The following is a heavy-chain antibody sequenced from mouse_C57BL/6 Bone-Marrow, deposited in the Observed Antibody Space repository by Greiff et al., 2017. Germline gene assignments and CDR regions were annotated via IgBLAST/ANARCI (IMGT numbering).Heavy chain of an antibody. CDR3: SSFDGNYVDF. CDR1: GFNIKDDY. D-gene: IGHD2-3*01. V-gene: IGHV14-4*01. CDR2: IDPEIGDT. J-gene: IGHJ2*01. Sequence: SGAELVRPGASVKLSCTASGFNIKDDYIHWVKQRPEQGLEWIGWIDPEIGDTEYASKFQGNATITSDTSSNTAYLQLSSLTSEATAVYYCSSFDGNYVDFWGQGTPLTVAS.